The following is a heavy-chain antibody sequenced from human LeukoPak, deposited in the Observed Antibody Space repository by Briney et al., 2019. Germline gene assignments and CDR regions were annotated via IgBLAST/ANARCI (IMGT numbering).Heavy chain of an antibody. CDR2: ISGSGGST. CDR3: AKNEVSRYGIYYYYMDV. V-gene: IGHV3-23*01. J-gene: IGHJ6*03. CDR1: GFTFSSYA. D-gene: IGHD5-12*01. Sequence: GGSLRLSCAASGFTFSSYAMSWVRQAPGKGLEWVSAISGSGGSTYYADSVKGRFTISRDNSKNTLYLQMNSLRAEDTAVYYCAKNEVSRYGIYYYYMDVWGKGTTVAVSS.